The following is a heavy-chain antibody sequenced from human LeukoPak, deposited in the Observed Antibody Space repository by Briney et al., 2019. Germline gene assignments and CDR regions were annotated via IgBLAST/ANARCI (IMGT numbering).Heavy chain of an antibody. V-gene: IGHV3-30-3*01. CDR1: GFTFSSYA. Sequence: GGSLRLSFSASGFTFSSYAMDWVRQAPGKGLEWVAVISYDGSNKSYADSVKGRFTISRDNSKNTLYLQMSRLRAEDTAVYYCARATGALDYWGQGTLVTVSS. D-gene: IGHD7-27*01. CDR3: ARATGALDY. CDR2: ISYDGSNK. J-gene: IGHJ4*02.